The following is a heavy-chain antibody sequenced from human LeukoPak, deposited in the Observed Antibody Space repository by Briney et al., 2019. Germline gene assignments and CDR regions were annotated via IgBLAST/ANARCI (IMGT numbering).Heavy chain of an antibody. D-gene: IGHD3-22*01. CDR2: ISSSSSYI. J-gene: IGHJ5*02. CDR1: GFTFSSYS. V-gene: IGHV3-21*01. CDR3: ARDRDYYDSSGLNWFDP. Sequence: PGGSLRLSCAASGFTFSSYSMNWVRQAPGKGLEWVSSISSSSSYIYYADSVKGRFTISRDNAKNSLYLQMNSLRAEDTAVYYCARDRDYYDSSGLNWFDPWGQGTLVTVSS.